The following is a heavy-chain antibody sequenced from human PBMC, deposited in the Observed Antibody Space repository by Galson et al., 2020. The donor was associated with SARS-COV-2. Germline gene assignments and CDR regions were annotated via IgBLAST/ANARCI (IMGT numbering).Heavy chain of an antibody. CDR2: TYYRCKWYN. V-gene: IGHV6-1*01. Sequence: QTLSLTCAIAGDSVSSTSAAWNWIRQSPSRRLEWLGRTYYRCKWYNDYAVSVKSRITSNPDTSKNQFSLQLNSVTPEDTAVYFCARAMGHFDFWGQGTLVTGSS. CDR3: ARAMGHFDF. J-gene: IGHJ4*02. CDR1: GDSVSSTSAA. D-gene: IGHD3-10*01.